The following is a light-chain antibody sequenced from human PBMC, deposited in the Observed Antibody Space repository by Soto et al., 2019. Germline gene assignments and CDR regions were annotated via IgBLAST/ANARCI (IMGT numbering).Light chain of an antibody. V-gene: IGKV1-16*01. Sequence: DLQMTQSPSSVSASVGDRVTMTCRASRAISHYVAWFQQKPGQAPKSLIHAATNLQSGNPSRFSGSGSGTDFSLTISSLQPEDFATYYCQQYDSYPVTFGGGTNVEIK. CDR3: QQYDSYPVT. J-gene: IGKJ4*01. CDR1: RAISHY. CDR2: AAT.